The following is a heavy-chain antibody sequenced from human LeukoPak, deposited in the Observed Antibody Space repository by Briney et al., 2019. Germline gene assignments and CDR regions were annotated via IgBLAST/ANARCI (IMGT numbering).Heavy chain of an antibody. Sequence: ASVKLSCKASEYAFIAYYIHWLRQAPGQGLECLGWINPNNGDTNYAQKFQGRVTMTRDTSISTAYMELSSLRSDDTAVYYCARDLRIYKAGDSWYFFDYWGQGTPVTVSS. J-gene: IGHJ4*02. CDR1: EYAFIAYY. CDR3: ARDLRIYKAGDSWYFFDY. V-gene: IGHV1-2*02. D-gene: IGHD6-13*01. CDR2: INPNNGDT.